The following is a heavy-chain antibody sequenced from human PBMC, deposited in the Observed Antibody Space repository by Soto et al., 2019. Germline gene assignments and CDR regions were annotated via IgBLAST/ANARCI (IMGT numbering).Heavy chain of an antibody. J-gene: IGHJ3*01. D-gene: IGHD3-22*01. CDR1: GGTFSNYG. CDR2: IGIGSSTK. CDR3: ARDQLYYNDISGRPLNAFDV. Sequence: GGSLRHSCAASGGTFSNYGMNWVRQAPGKGLEWVSYIGIGSSTKYYADSVKGRFTISRDNAKNSLYLQMNSLRAEDTAVYYCARDQLYYNDISGRPLNAFDVWGQGTMVTVSS. V-gene: IGHV3-48*01.